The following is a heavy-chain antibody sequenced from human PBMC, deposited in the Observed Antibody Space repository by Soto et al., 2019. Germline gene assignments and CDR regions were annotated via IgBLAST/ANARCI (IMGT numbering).Heavy chain of an antibody. D-gene: IGHD2-15*01. Sequence: SETLSLTCAVYGGSFSGYYWSWIRQPPGKGLEWIGEINHSGSTNYNPSLKSRVTISVDTSKNQFSLKLSSVTAADTAVYYCARVRCSGGSCYSHPYYFDYWGQGTLVTVSS. V-gene: IGHV4-34*01. CDR1: GGSFSGYY. CDR2: INHSGST. CDR3: ARVRCSGGSCYSHPYYFDY. J-gene: IGHJ4*02.